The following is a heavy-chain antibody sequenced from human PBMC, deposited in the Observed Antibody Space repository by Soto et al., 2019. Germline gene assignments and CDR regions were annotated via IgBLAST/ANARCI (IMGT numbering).Heavy chain of an antibody. J-gene: IGHJ6*02. CDR2: IIPIFGTA. CDR3: AREVPQFALGMDV. D-gene: IGHD3-10*01. CDR1: GGTFSSYA. V-gene: IGHV1-69*06. Sequence: SVKVSCKASGGTFSSYAISWVRQAPGQGLEWMGGIIPIFGTANYAQKFQGRVTITADKSTSTAYMELSSLRSEDTAVYYCAREVPQFALGMDVWGQGTTVTVSS.